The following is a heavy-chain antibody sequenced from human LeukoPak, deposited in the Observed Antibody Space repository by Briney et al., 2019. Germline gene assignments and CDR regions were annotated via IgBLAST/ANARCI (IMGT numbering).Heavy chain of an antibody. V-gene: IGHV4-34*01. CDR2: INHSGST. CDR1: DGSFSGYY. J-gene: IGHJ4*02. CDR3: ARNLMDYYGSGDTTQIDY. Sequence: SETLSLTCVVYDGSFSGYYWSWIRQPPGKGLEWIGEINHSGSTNYNPSLKSRVTISVDTSKNQFSLKLSSVTAADTAVYYCARNLMDYYGSGDTTQIDYWGQGTLVTVSS. D-gene: IGHD3-10*01.